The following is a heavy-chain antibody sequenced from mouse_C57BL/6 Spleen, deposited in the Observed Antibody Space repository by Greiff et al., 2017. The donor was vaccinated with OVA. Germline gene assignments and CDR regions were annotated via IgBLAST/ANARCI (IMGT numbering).Heavy chain of an antibody. V-gene: IGHV1-52*01. D-gene: IGHD2-12*01. CDR1: GYTFTSYW. CDR2: IDPSDSET. J-gene: IGHJ1*03. CDR3: ARSSRRYLYFYV. Sequence: QVQLQQPGAELVRPGSSVKLSCKASGYTFTSYWMHWVKKRPIQGLEWIGNIDPSDSETHYNQKFKDKATLTIDKSSSTTYMLLSRLTSEDYAVCYSARSSRRYLYFYVWGTGTTVTVSS.